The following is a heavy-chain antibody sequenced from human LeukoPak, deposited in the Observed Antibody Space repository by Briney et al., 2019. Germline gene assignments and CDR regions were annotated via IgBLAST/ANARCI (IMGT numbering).Heavy chain of an antibody. CDR1: GGFISRYY. D-gene: IGHD3-22*01. V-gene: IGHV4-59*01. CDR2: IYYSGTN. CDR3: ARYDDRSGYLDY. Sequence: SETLSLTCTVSGGFISRYYWSWIRQPPGKGLEWIGYIYYSGTNNSNPSLKSRVTISVDTSKNQFSLKLSSVTAADTAVYYCARYDDRSGYLDYWGQGTLVTVSS. J-gene: IGHJ4*02.